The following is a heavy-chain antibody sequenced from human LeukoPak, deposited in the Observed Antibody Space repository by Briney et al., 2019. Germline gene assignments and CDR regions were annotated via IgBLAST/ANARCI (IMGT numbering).Heavy chain of an antibody. J-gene: IGHJ4*02. D-gene: IGHD6-19*01. CDR2: ISSNGGTT. V-gene: IGHV3-64*01. Sequence: GGSLRLSCAASGFTFSSYGMHWVRQAPGKGLEYVSAISSNGGTTYYANSVKGRFTISRDNSKNTLYLQMGSLRPEDMAVYYCARRLASYSSGYDYWGQGTLVTVSS. CDR1: GFTFSSYG. CDR3: ARRLASYSSGYDY.